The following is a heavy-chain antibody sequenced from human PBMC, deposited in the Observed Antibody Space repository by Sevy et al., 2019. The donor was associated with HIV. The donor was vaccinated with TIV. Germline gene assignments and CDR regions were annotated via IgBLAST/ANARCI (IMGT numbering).Heavy chain of an antibody. CDR3: VKDGGGEGGDH. Sequence: GGSLRLSCAASGFSFSSYGMHWVRQAPGKGLEWMSYIQYDGSNKDYADSVKGRFTISGDNSKNTLYLQMNSLKVEDTAVLSGVKDGGGEGGDHWGQGTLVTVSS. J-gene: IGHJ4*02. CDR1: GFSFSSYG. D-gene: IGHD2-21*01. CDR2: IQYDGSNK. V-gene: IGHV3-30*02.